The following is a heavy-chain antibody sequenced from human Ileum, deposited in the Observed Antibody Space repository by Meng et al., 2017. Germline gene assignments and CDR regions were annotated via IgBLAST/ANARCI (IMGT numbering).Heavy chain of an antibody. Sequence: QVQPQEAGPGLVESSGTLSLTCSVSGGSISSSFYWSWVRQSPGKGLEWIGQIYLAGSPNYNPSLESRVTISVDKSKNQFSLRLTSVTAADTAIFYCVRHGGKYFDSWGQGTLVTVSS. CDR2: IYLAGSP. CDR1: GGSISSSFY. D-gene: IGHD2-15*01. CDR3: VRHGGKYFDS. J-gene: IGHJ4*02. V-gene: IGHV4-4*02.